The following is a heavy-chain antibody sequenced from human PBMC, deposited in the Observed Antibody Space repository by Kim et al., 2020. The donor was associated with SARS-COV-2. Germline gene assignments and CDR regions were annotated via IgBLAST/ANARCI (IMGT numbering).Heavy chain of an antibody. CDR3: ATRGLYCDTSGGCYPPGDY. D-gene: IGHD6-25*01. J-gene: IGHJ4*02. V-gene: IGHV3-30*04. Sequence: GGSLRLSCAASGYTFSGYAMHWVRQAPGKGLEWVAVISYDGNTKYYADSVKGRFTVSRDNSKNTLYLQMNSLRVEDTAVYYCATRGLYCDTSGGCYPPGDYWGQGTLVTVSS. CDR2: ISYDGNTK. CDR1: GYTFSGYA.